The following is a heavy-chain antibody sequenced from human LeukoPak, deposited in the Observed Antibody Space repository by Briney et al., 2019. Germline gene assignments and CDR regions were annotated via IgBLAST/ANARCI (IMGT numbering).Heavy chain of an antibody. CDR3: ARFDLTPYYYGSGSHHWYFDL. CDR1: GGTFSSYA. V-gene: IGHV1-69*05. J-gene: IGHJ2*01. CDR2: IIPIFGTA. Sequence: GASVQVSCKASGGTFSSYAISWVRQAPGQGLECMGGIIPIFGTANYAQKFQGRVTITTDESTSTAYMELSSLRSEDTAVYYCARFDLTPYYYGSGSHHWYFDLWGRGTLVTVSS. D-gene: IGHD3-10*01.